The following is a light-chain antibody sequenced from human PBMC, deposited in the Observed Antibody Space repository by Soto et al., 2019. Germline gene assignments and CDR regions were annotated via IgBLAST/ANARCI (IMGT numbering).Light chain of an antibody. CDR3: QQYGSSPPIT. J-gene: IGKJ5*01. Sequence: IGVYQSPGTLSLSPGERTTLSCRASQSISRYLAWYQQKPGQAPRLLIYGASSRATGIPDRFSGSGSGTDFTLTISRLEPEDFAVYYCQQYGSSPPITFGQGTRPEIK. V-gene: IGKV3-20*01. CDR1: QSISRY. CDR2: GAS.